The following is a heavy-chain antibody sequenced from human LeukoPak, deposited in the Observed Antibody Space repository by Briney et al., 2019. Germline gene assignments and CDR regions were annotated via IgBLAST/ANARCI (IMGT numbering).Heavy chain of an antibody. CDR1: GFTVSSNY. CDR2: IYSGGST. J-gene: IGHJ5*02. D-gene: IGHD6-13*01. V-gene: IGHV3-66*01. CDR3: AKDIAAAAVGWFDP. Sequence: PGGSLRLSCAASGFTVSSNYMSWVRQAPGKGLEWVSVIYSGGSTYYADSVKGRFTISRDNSKNTLYLQMNSLRAEDTAVYYCAKDIAAAAVGWFDPWGQGTLVTVSS.